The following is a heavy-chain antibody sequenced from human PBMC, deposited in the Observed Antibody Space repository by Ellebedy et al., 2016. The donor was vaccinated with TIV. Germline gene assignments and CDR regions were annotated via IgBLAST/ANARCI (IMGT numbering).Heavy chain of an antibody. CDR3: ARCAAAGTVHFFDP. V-gene: IGHV4-34*01. CDR1: GVSFSGYY. Sequence: SETLSLTXAVYGVSFSGYYWSWIRQSPGKGLEWIGEINHSGITDYNPSLRSRVTISVDTSKNQLSLKLTSVIAADTAVYYCARCAAAGTVHFFDPWGQGTLVTVSS. D-gene: IGHD6-13*01. J-gene: IGHJ5*02. CDR2: INHSGIT.